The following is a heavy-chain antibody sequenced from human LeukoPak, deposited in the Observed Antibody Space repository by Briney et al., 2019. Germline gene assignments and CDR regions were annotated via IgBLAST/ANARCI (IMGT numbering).Heavy chain of an antibody. D-gene: IGHD2-2*01. CDR2: ICGSGGST. V-gene: IGHV3-23*01. CDR3: AKDGRSTTPGY. J-gene: IGHJ4*02. Sequence: PGGSLRLSCAVSGLTLSSYAMSWVRHPPGEGLGWVLGICGSGGSTYYADTVKGRFTISRDNSKNPLYLQMNSLRAEDTAVYYCAKDGRSTTPGYWGQGTLVTVSS. CDR1: GLTLSSYA.